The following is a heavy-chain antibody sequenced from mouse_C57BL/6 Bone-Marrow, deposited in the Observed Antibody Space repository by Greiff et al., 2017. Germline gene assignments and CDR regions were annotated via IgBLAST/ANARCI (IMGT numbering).Heavy chain of an antibody. D-gene: IGHD2-1*01. V-gene: IGHV1-81*01. Sequence: VQLQQSGAELARPGASVKLSCQASGYPFPSYGISWVKPSTGPGLEWLGEISPRSGNPYYNEKFKGKATLTADKASSTAYMELRSLTSEDSAVYFCARSRDGTYEREDYGGQGTTRTVSS. CDR1: GYPFPSYG. CDR3: ARSRDGTYEREDY. CDR2: ISPRSGNP. J-gene: IGHJ2*01.